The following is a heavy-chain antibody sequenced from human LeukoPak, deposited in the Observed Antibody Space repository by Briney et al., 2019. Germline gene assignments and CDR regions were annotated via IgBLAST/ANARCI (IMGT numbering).Heavy chain of an antibody. D-gene: IGHD6-13*01. CDR3: ARQPPSSIAAAGPYFDY. CDR2: IYPGDSDT. J-gene: IGHJ4*02. CDR1: GYSFTNYW. V-gene: IGHV5-51*01. Sequence: AESLKISCKASGYSFTNYWIGWMRQMPGKGLEWMGIIYPGDSDTRYSPSFQGQVTISADKSISTAYLQWSSLKASDTAMYYCARQPPSSIAAAGPYFDYWGQGTLVTVSS.